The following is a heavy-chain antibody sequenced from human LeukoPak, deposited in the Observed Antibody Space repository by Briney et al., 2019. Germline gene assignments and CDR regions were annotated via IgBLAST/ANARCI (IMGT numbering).Heavy chain of an antibody. D-gene: IGHD3-3*01. J-gene: IGHJ3*02. V-gene: IGHV4-59*01. CDR2: IYYSGST. CDR1: GGSISSYY. CDR3: ARGSTRFLEWFYDAFDI. Sequence: SETLSLTCTVSGGSISSYYWSWIRQPPGKGLEWIGYIYYSGSTNYNPSLKSRVTISVDTSKNQFSLKLSSVTAADTAVYYCARGSTRFLEWFYDAFDIWGQGTMVTVSS.